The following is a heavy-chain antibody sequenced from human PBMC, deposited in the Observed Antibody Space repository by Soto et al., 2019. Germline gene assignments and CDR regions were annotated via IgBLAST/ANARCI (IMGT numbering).Heavy chain of an antibody. CDR3: ARAAYDLWSASSNYNFYYMDV. V-gene: IGHV1-2*04. D-gene: IGHD3-3*01. Sequence: ASVKVSCKASGYTFSGYYMHWVRQAPGQGLEWMGWINPNSGGTKYAQKFQGWVTMTTDTSISTAYMELSRLRSDDTAVYYCARAAYDLWSASSNYNFYYMDVWGKGTTVNVSS. J-gene: IGHJ6*03. CDR1: GYTFSGYY. CDR2: INPNSGGT.